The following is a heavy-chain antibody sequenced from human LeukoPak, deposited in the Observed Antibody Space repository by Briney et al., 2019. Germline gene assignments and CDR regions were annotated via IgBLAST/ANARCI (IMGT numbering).Heavy chain of an antibody. V-gene: IGHV4-39*01. D-gene: IGHD3-22*01. Sequence: SETLSLTCSVSGGSIYSSSYYWGWIRQPPGKGLEWIGSIYYSGSTYYNPSLKSRVTISVDTSKNQFSLKLNSVTAADTAVYFCARRVLNYYDSSGYRYYYYYYMDVWGKGTTVTISS. CDR2: IYYSGST. CDR1: GGSIYSSSYY. CDR3: ARRVLNYYDSSGYRYYYYYYMDV. J-gene: IGHJ6*03.